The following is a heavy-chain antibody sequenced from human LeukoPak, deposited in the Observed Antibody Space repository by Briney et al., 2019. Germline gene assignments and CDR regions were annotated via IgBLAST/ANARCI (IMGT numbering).Heavy chain of an antibody. CDR1: GYPFTDYG. CDR2: ISAYNGNT. V-gene: IGHV1-18*01. Sequence: ASVKVSCKASGYPFTDYGVGWVRQAPGQGPEWMGWISAYNGNTNYAQKIQGRVTMTTDPSTSTVYMELKSLRSDDTAVYYCARRFKQDVLGTTMGWFDPWGQGTLITVSS. D-gene: IGHD1-26*01. J-gene: IGHJ5*02. CDR3: ARRFKQDVLGTTMGWFDP.